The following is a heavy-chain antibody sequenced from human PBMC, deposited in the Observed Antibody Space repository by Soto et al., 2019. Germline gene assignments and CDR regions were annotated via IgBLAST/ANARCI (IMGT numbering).Heavy chain of an antibody. Sequence: VQLLESGGGLVQPGGSLRLSCAASRFTFSSYAMCWVRQAPGKGLEWVAVISYDGSNKYYADSVKGRFTISRDNSKNTLYLQMNSLRAEDTAVYYCAKIVREPDYWGQGTLVTVSS. V-gene: IGHV3-30*18. CDR2: ISYDGSNK. CDR1: RFTFSSYA. CDR3: AKIVREPDY. J-gene: IGHJ4*02. D-gene: IGHD1-26*01.